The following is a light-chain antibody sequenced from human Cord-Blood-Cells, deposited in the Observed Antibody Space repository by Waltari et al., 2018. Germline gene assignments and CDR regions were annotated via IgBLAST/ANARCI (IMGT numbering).Light chain of an antibody. CDR1: SSDVGGYNY. Sequence: QSALTQPASVSGSPGQSITISCTGTSSDVGGYNYVSWYQQHPGKAPKLMIYDVSTRPSWVSNRFSGTKSRNTASLTISGLQAEDEADYYCSSYTSSSTLVFGGGTKLTVL. CDR2: DVS. V-gene: IGLV2-14*01. J-gene: IGLJ2*01. CDR3: SSYTSSSTLV.